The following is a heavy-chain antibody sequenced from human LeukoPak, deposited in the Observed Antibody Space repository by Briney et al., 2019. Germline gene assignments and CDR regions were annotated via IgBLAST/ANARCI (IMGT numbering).Heavy chain of an antibody. Sequence: KPSETLSLTCTVSGDSINAYYWGWIRQPPGKGLEWIGYIYFSGTTKYNPSLESRVTISVDTSKNQFSLKLSSVTAADTAVYYCARRRAEGGGNGHYNWFDPWGQGILVTVSS. CDR1: GDSINAYY. D-gene: IGHD2-8*01. V-gene: IGHV4-59*08. CDR3: ARRRAEGGGNGHYNWFDP. CDR2: IYFSGTT. J-gene: IGHJ5*02.